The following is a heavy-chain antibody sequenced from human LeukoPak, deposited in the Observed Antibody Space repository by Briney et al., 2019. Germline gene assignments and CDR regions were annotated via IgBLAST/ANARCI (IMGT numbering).Heavy chain of an antibody. CDR2: IYSSGST. CDR1: SDSISGYY. Sequence: PSETLSLTCAVSSDSISGYYWSWIRQPPGKGLEWLGYIYSSGSTNYNPSPKSRVTISVDTSKNQFSLKLSSVTAADTAVYYCARVSCSSGSCYEYFQHWGQGTLVTVSS. CDR3: ARVSCSSGSCYEYFQH. D-gene: IGHD2-15*01. V-gene: IGHV4-59*01. J-gene: IGHJ1*01.